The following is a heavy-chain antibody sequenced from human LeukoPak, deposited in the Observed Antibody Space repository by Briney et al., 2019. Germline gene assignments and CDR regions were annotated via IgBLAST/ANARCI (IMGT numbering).Heavy chain of an antibody. CDR3: ARAVSSSGDPFDY. D-gene: IGHD6-6*01. CDR2: INHSGST. V-gene: IGHV4-34*01. CDR1: GGSFSGYY. J-gene: IGHJ4*02. Sequence: SETLSLTCAVYGGSFSGYYWSWIRQPPGKGLEWIGEINHSGSTNYNPSLKSRVTISVDTSKNQFSLKLSSVTAADTAVYYCARAVSSSGDPFDYWGQGTLVTVSS.